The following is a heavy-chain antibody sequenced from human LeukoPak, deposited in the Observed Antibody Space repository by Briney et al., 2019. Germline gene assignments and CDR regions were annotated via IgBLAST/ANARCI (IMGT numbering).Heavy chain of an antibody. J-gene: IGHJ4*02. D-gene: IGHD1-26*01. Sequence: PGGSLRLSCAASGFTFSSYSMNWVRQAPGKGLEWVSVIYSDGSTYYADSVKGRFTISRDNSKNTLDLQMTGLRAEDTAVYYCAREGGRGRDSPWFDYWGQGTLVTVSS. CDR1: GFTFSSYS. CDR2: IYSDGST. CDR3: AREGGRGRDSPWFDY. V-gene: IGHV3-53*01.